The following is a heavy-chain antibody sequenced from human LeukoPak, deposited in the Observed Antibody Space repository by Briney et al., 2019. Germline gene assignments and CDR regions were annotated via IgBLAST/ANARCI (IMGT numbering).Heavy chain of an antibody. CDR3: ARRPYSGSPNWFDP. D-gene: IGHD1-26*01. CDR2: INLGDSDT. CDR1: GHRFTNHW. V-gene: IGHV5-51*01. J-gene: IGHJ5*02. Sequence: GESLQISCEVSGHRFTNHWIGWVRQLPGKGLEWMGIINLGDSDTKYSPSFQGQVTISLDKSISTAYLQWRSLKASDTAMYYCARRPYSGSPNWFDPWGQGTLVTVSS.